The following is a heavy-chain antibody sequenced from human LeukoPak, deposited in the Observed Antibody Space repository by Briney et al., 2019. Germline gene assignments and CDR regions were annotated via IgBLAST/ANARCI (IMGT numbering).Heavy chain of an antibody. Sequence: PGGSLRLSCAASGFTFSSYSMNWVRQAPGKGLEWVSSISSSSSNIYYADSVKGRFTISGDNAKNSLYLQMNSLRAEDTAVYYCARDDGNYYDSSGFDYWGQGTLVTVSS. CDR2: ISSSSSNI. CDR3: ARDDGNYYDSSGFDY. D-gene: IGHD3-22*01. CDR1: GFTFSSYS. J-gene: IGHJ4*02. V-gene: IGHV3-21*01.